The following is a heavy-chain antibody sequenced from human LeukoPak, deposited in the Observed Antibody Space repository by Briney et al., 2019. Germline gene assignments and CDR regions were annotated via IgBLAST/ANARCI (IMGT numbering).Heavy chain of an antibody. Sequence: SQTLSLTCTVSGGSISSGGYYWTWVRQPPGKGLEWIGHIFYTGNTNYNPSLRSRVTISLDTSKKQFSLKLTSVTAADTAMYYCARDQYSGSLDYWGQGTLVTVSS. D-gene: IGHD1-26*01. V-gene: IGHV4-61*08. CDR3: ARDQYSGSLDY. J-gene: IGHJ4*02. CDR2: IFYTGNT. CDR1: GGSISSGGYY.